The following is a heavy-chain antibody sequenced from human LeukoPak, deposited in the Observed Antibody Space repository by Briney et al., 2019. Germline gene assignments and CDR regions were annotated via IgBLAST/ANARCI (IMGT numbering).Heavy chain of an antibody. CDR2: ISAYNGNT. CDR3: ARADPALPTANWFDP. D-gene: IGHD5-18*01. V-gene: IGHV1-18*01. CDR1: GYTFTSYG. J-gene: IGHJ5*02. Sequence: ASVKVSCKASGYTFTSYGISWVRQARGQGLEWMGWISAYNGNTNYAQKLQGRVTMTTDTSTSTAYMELRSLRSDDTAVYYCARADPALPTANWFDPWGQGTLVTVSA.